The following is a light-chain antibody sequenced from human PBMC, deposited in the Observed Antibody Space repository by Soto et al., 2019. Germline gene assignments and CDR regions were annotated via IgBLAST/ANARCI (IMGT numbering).Light chain of an antibody. J-gene: IGKJ5*01. CDR1: QSVTNNY. Sequence: IVLTPYPGTLSLSPGERAPLSCRASQSVTNNYLAWYQQRPGLAPRLLIYGASTRTAGIPARFSGSGSATDFTLTISSLEPEDLAVYYCQQRGDWPITFGQGTRLEIK. V-gene: IGKV3D-20*02. CDR2: GAS. CDR3: QQRGDWPIT.